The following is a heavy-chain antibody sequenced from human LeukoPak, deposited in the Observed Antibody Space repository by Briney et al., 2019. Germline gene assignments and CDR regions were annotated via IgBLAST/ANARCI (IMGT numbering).Heavy chain of an antibody. V-gene: IGHV4-39*07. Sequence: SETLSLTCTVSGGSISSSSYYWGWIRQPPGKGLEWMGSIYYSGSTYYNPSLKSRVTISVDTSKNQFSLKLSSVTAADTAVYYCARDPTGHYFDWLSALTLGAFDYWGQGTLVTVSS. CDR2: IYYSGST. CDR3: ARDPTGHYFDWLSALTLGAFDY. J-gene: IGHJ4*02. D-gene: IGHD3-9*01. CDR1: GGSISSSSYY.